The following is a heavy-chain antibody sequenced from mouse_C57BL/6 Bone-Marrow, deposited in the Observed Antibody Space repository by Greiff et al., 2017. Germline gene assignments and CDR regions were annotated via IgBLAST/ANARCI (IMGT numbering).Heavy chain of an antibody. CDR2: IDPSDSYT. Sequence: QVQLKQPGAELVKPGASVKLSCKASGYTFTSYWMQWVKQRPGQGLEWIGEIDPSDSYTNYNQKFKGKATLTVDTSSSTAYMQLSSLTSEDSAVYYCASGWLLRVWGQGTTLTVSS. CDR1: GYTFTSYW. CDR3: ASGWLLRV. J-gene: IGHJ2*01. V-gene: IGHV1-50*01. D-gene: IGHD2-3*01.